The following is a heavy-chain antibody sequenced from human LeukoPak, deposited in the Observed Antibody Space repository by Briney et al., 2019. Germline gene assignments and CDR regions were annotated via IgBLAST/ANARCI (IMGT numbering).Heavy chain of an antibody. D-gene: IGHD6-19*01. V-gene: IGHV4-4*02. Sequence: SETLSLTCAVSGGSISSSNWWSWVRQPPGKGLEWIGEIDHSGSTNYNPSLKSRVTISVDTSKNQFSLKLSSVTAADTAVYYCASCSGWGLYYYYYMDVWGKGTTVTVSS. CDR1: GGSISSSNW. J-gene: IGHJ6*03. CDR2: IDHSGST. CDR3: ASCSGWGLYYYYYMDV.